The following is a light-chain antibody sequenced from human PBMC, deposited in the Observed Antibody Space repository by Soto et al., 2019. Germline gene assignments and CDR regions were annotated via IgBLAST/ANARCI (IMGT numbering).Light chain of an antibody. CDR3: SSYAGTNFVI. V-gene: IGLV2-8*01. J-gene: IGLJ2*01. CDR2: DVS. CDR1: SSDVGGYNY. Sequence: QSVLTQPPSASGSPGQSVTISCTGTSSDVGGYNYVSWYQQYPGKAPKLMIYDVSKRPSGVPDRFSGSKSGNAASLTVSGLQAEDEADYYCSSYAGTNFVIFGGGTQLTVL.